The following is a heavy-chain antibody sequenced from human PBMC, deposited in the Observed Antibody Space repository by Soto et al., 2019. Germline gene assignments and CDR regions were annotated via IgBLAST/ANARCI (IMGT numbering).Heavy chain of an antibody. CDR2: INHSGST. J-gene: IGHJ4*02. Sequence: SETLSLTCAVYGGSFSGYYWSWIRQPPGKGLEWIGEINHSGSTNYNPSLKSRVTISVDTSKNQFSLKLSSVTAADTAVYYCARAPSTQYYYDSSGYYRDYWGQGXLVTVSS. CDR3: ARAPSTQYYYDSSGYYRDY. CDR1: GGSFSGYY. D-gene: IGHD3-22*01. V-gene: IGHV4-34*01.